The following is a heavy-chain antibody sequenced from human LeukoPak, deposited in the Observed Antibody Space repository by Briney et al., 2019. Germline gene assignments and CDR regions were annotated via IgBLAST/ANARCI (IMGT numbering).Heavy chain of an antibody. CDR3: ARDRGYSGYDPLYYYYYGMDV. V-gene: IGHV1-18*01. D-gene: IGHD5-12*01. CDR2: ISAYNGNT. J-gene: IGHJ6*02. CDR1: GYTFTSYG. Sequence: GASVKVSCKASGYTFTSYGISWVRQAPGQGLEWMGWISAYNGNTNYAQKLQGRVTMTTDTSTSIAYMELRSLRSDDTAVYYCARDRGYSGYDPLYYYYYGMDVWGQGTTVTVSS.